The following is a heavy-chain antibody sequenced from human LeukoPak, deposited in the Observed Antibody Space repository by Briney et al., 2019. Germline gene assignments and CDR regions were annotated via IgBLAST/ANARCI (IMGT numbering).Heavy chain of an antibody. V-gene: IGHV4-59*12. CDR1: GGSISSYY. Sequence: SETLSLTCTVSGGSISSYYWSWIRQPPGKGLEWIAFIYYSGSTKYNPSLKSRVTISVDTSKNQFSLKLTSVTAADTAVYYCTRGKPETVFDSWGRGTLVTVSS. CDR2: IYYSGST. J-gene: IGHJ4*01. CDR3: TRGKPETVFDS.